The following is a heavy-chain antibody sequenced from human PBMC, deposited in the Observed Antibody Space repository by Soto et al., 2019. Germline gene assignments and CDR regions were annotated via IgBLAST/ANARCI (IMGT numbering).Heavy chain of an antibody. D-gene: IGHD1-26*01. CDR1: GYTFTGYY. V-gene: IGHV1-2*02. CDR3: ARSVGSHDAFDI. CDR2: INPNSGGT. Sequence: ASVKVSCKASGYTFTGYYMHWVLQAPGQGLEWMGWINPNSGGTNYAQKFQGRVTMTRDTSASTAYMELSSLRSEDTAVYYCARSVGSHDAFDIWGQGTMVTVSS. J-gene: IGHJ3*02.